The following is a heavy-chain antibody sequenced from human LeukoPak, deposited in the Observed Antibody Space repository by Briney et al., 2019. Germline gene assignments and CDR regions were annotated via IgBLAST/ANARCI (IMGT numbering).Heavy chain of an antibody. CDR3: ARDINWNYAYYGMDV. J-gene: IGHJ6*02. CDR1: GFNFNSYW. CDR2: ISSSGSTI. D-gene: IGHD1-20*01. Sequence: GGSLRLSCAGSGFNFNSYWMSWVRQAPGKGLEWVSYISSSGSTIYYADSVKGRFTISRDNAKNSLYLQMNSLRAEDTAVYYCARDINWNYAYYGMDVWGQGTTVTVSS. V-gene: IGHV3-48*04.